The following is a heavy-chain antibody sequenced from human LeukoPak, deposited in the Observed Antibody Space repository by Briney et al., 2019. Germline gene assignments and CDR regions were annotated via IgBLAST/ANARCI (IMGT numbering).Heavy chain of an antibody. CDR2: INGDGSRT. V-gene: IGHV3-74*01. CDR3: ARYGSIAAAGTFDY. Sequence: GGSLRLSCAASGFTFSSHWMHWVRQAPGKGLVWVSRINGDGSRTTYADSVKGRFTISRDNAKNTLYLQMNSLRAEDTAVYCCARYGSIAAAGTFDYWGQGTLVTVSS. CDR1: GFTFSSHW. D-gene: IGHD6-13*01. J-gene: IGHJ4*02.